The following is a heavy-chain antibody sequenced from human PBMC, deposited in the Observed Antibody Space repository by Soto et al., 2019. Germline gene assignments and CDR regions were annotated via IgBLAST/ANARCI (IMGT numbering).Heavy chain of an antibody. Sequence: SETLSLTCTVSGVSISSYYWSWSRQPPGKGLEWIGYIYYSGSTNYNPSLKSRVTISVDTSKNQFSLKLSSVTAADTAVYYCATLEDWFDPWGQGTLVTVSS. D-gene: IGHD1-1*01. CDR1: GVSISSYY. J-gene: IGHJ5*02. CDR2: IYYSGST. CDR3: ATLEDWFDP. V-gene: IGHV4-59*01.